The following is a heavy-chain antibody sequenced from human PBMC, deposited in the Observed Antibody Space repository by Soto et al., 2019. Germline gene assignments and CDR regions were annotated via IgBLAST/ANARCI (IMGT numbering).Heavy chain of an antibody. CDR3: AREDDYNYRYFNYGLDV. J-gene: IGHJ6*02. CDR2: ISFDGEKT. Sequence: PGGSLRLSCAASGFTFKNYALHWVRQAPGKGLEWVAVISFDGEKTYYADSVKGRFTISRDNFRNTLSLQMNNLGIEDAGVYFCAREDDYNYRYFNYGLDVWGQGTTVTVSS. D-gene: IGHD5-12*01. V-gene: IGHV3-30*03. CDR1: GFTFKNYA.